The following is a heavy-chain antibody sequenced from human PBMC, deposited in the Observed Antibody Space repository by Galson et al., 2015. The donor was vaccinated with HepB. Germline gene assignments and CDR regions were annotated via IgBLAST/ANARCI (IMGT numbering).Heavy chain of an antibody. V-gene: IGHV1-24*01. CDR1: GYSLSELS. J-gene: IGHJ4*02. CDR2: FDPEDGERGER. Sequence: SVKVSCKVVGYSLSELSMHWVRLAPAKGLEWIGGFDPEDGERGERVYAQKFRGRLTMTEDTFIDTAYMELDNLRYEDTAVYYCATDRTSWGQG. D-gene: IGHD1-1*01. CDR3: ATDRTS.